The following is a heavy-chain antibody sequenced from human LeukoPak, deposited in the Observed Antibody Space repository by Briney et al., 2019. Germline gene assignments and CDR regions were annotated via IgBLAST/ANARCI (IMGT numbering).Heavy chain of an antibody. Sequence: SETLSLTCTVSGGSISSYYWSWIRQPPGKGLEWIGYIYYSGSTNYNPSLKSRVTISVDTSKNQFSLKLSSVTAADTAVYYCARGRSYGSYWGYWGQGTLVTVSS. D-gene: IGHD5-18*01. CDR1: GGSISSYY. V-gene: IGHV4-59*12. CDR2: IYYSGST. J-gene: IGHJ4*02. CDR3: ARGRSYGSYWGY.